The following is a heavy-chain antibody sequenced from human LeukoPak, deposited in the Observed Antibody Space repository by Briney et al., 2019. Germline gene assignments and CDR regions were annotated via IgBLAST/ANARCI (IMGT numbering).Heavy chain of an antibody. D-gene: IGHD3-22*01. CDR3: ARDRSEDDSSGYIHRDFDY. CDR2: ISSSSSTI. V-gene: IGHV3-48*04. CDR1: GFTFSSYS. J-gene: IGHJ4*02. Sequence: GRSLRLSCAASGFTFSSYSMNWVRQAPGKGLEWVSYISSSSSTIYYADSVKGRFTISRDNAKNSLYLQMSSLRAEDTAVYYCARDRSEDDSSGYIHRDFDYWGQGTLVIVSS.